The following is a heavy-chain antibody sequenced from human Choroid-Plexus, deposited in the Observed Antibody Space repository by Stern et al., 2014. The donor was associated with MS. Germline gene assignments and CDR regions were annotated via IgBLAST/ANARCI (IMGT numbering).Heavy chain of an antibody. V-gene: IGHV3-30*18. CDR1: GFTFSNFG. Sequence: VQLLGSGGGVAQPGRPLILSCAASGFTFSNFGMHWVRQAPGKGLEGVALISYDGSDKYYADSVKGRFTIFRDNSKNTLYMHMNSLRAEDTAVYYCAKDRQWSTYFFDYWGQGSLVTVSS. CDR3: AKDRQWSTYFFDY. CDR2: ISYDGSDK. D-gene: IGHD2-15*01. J-gene: IGHJ4*02.